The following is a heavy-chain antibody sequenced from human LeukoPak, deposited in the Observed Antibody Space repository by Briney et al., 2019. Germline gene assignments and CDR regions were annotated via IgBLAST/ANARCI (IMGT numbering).Heavy chain of an antibody. CDR2: ISGSGGST. J-gene: IGHJ5*02. D-gene: IGHD6-19*01. V-gene: IGHV3-23*01. CDR1: GFTFSSYA. CDR3: AKIVAGMDNWFDP. Sequence: GGSLRLSCVASGFTFSSYAMSWVRQAPEKGLEWVSAISGSGGSTYYADSVKGRFTISRDNSKNTLYLQMNSLRAEDTAVYYCAKIVAGMDNWFDPWGQGTLVTVSS.